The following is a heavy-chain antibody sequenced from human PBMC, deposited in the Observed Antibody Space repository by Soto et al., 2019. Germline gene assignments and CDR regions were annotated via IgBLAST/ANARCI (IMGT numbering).Heavy chain of an antibody. Sequence: SETLSLTCTVSGGSISSYSWSWIRQPPGKGLEWIGSMCYGGSTNYNPSLKSRVTISVDTSRSHFSLRLTSVTAADTAVYYCASMGYCSSTSSYMMDVWGKGTTVTVSS. CDR2: MCYGGST. CDR1: GGSISSYS. J-gene: IGHJ6*04. V-gene: IGHV4-59*08. D-gene: IGHD2-2*02. CDR3: ASMGYCSSTSSYMMDV.